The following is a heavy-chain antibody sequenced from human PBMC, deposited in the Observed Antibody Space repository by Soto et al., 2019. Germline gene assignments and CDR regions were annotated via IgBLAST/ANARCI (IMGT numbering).Heavy chain of an antibody. CDR2: ISGSGGST. J-gene: IGHJ4*02. Sequence: GGSLRLSCAASGFTFSSYAMSWVRQAPGKGLEWVSAISGSGGSTYYADSVKGRFTISRDNSKNTLYLQMNSLRAEDTAVYYCAKGLPRSDYYDSSGYYFDYWGQGTLVTVSS. V-gene: IGHV3-23*01. CDR1: GFTFSSYA. D-gene: IGHD3-22*01. CDR3: AKGLPRSDYYDSSGYYFDY.